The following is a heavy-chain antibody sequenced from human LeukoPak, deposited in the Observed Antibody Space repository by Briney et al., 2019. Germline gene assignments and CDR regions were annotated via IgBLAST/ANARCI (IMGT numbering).Heavy chain of an antibody. D-gene: IGHD2-2*01. CDR2: ISGSGGST. CDR3: AKDHPLIVVVPAAISDY. V-gene: IGHV3-23*01. Sequence: PGGSLRLSCAASGFTFSSYAMSWVRQAPGKGLEWVSAISGSGGSTYYADSVKGRFTISRDNSKNTLYLQMNSLRAEDTAVYYCAKDHPLIVVVPAAISDYWGQGTLVTVSS. J-gene: IGHJ4*02. CDR1: GFTFSSYA.